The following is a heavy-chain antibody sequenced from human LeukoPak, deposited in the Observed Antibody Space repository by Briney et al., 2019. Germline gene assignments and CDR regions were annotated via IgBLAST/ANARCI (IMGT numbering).Heavy chain of an antibody. V-gene: IGHV4-61*02. CDR3: ARPTSSGWLNP. D-gene: IGHD6-19*01. CDR2: IYTSGST. Sequence: SETLSFTCTVSGGSISSGSYYWSWIRQPAGKGLEWIGRIYTSGSTNYNPSLKSRVTISVDTSKNQFSLKLSSVTAADTAVYYCARPTSSGWLNPGGEGTLVTV. CDR1: GGSISSGSYY. J-gene: IGHJ5*02.